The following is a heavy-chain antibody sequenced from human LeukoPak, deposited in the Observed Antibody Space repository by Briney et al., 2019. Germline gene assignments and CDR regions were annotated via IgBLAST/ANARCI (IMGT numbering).Heavy chain of an antibody. CDR2: ISYDGSNK. D-gene: IGHD3-9*01. CDR3: AKEGDILTGYYDY. CDR1: GFTFSSYG. Sequence: GGSLRLSCAASGFTFSSYGMHWVRQAPGKGLEWVAAISYDGSNKYYADSVKGRFTISRDNSKNTLYLQMNSLRAEDTAVYYCAKEGDILTGYYDYWGQGTLVTVSS. J-gene: IGHJ4*02. V-gene: IGHV3-30*18.